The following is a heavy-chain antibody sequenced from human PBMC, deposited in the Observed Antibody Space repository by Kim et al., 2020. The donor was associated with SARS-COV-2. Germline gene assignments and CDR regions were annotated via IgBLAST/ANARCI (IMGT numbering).Heavy chain of an antibody. CDR1: GFTFGDYA. Sequence: GGSLRLSCAASGFTFGDYAMHWVRQAPGKGLEWVSGISWNSGSIGYADSVKGRFTISRDNAKNSLYLQMNSLRAEDTALYYCAKAMAPPIAAAGWGYMDVWGKGTTVTVSS. V-gene: IGHV3-9*01. J-gene: IGHJ6*03. D-gene: IGHD6-13*01. CDR2: ISWNSGSI. CDR3: AKAMAPPIAAAGWGYMDV.